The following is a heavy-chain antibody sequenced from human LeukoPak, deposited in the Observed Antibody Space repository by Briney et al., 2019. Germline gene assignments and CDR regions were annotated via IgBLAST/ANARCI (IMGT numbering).Heavy chain of an antibody. Sequence: SETLSLTCAVYGGSFSSYYWSWIRQPAGKGLEWIGRIYTSGTTNYNPSLKSRVIMSVDTSKNQFSLKLSSVTAADTAVYYCARAGGRELIGENWFDPWGQGTLVTVSS. D-gene: IGHD1-26*01. CDR2: IYTSGTT. CDR3: ARAGGRELIGENWFDP. V-gene: IGHV4-59*10. CDR1: GGSFSSYY. J-gene: IGHJ5*02.